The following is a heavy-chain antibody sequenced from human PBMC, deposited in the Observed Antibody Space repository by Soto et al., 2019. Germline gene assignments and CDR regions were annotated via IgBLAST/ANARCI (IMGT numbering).Heavy chain of an antibody. CDR1: GGSISSYY. CDR2: IYYSGST. Sequence: SETLSLTCTVSGGSISSYYWSWIRQPPGKGLEWIGNIYYSGSTNYNPSLKSRVTISVDTSKNQFSLKLSSVTAADTAVYYCARLLSRDSSGYYYFDYWGQGTLVTVSS. V-gene: IGHV4-59*08. D-gene: IGHD3-22*01. J-gene: IGHJ4*02. CDR3: ARLLSRDSSGYYYFDY.